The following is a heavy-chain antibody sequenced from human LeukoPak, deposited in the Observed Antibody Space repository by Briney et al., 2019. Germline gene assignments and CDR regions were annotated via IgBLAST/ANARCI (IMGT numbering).Heavy chain of an antibody. CDR3: ARDILTSRYYVFDY. CDR2: ISYDGSNK. V-gene: IGHV3-30*04. CDR1: GFAFSSFA. D-gene: IGHD3-22*01. Sequence: GGSLRLSCAASGFAFSSFAMQWVRQAPGKGLEWVAVISYDGSNKYYSDSVKGRFTISRDNSKNTLYLQMNSLRAEDTAVYSCARDILTSRYYVFDYWGQGTLVTVSS. J-gene: IGHJ4*02.